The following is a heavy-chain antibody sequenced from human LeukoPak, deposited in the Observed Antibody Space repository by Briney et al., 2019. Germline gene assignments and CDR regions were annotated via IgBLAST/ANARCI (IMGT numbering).Heavy chain of an antibody. D-gene: IGHD5-18*01. Sequence: ASVKVSCKASGYTFSSYAITWVRQAPGQGLEWMGWISVYSGNTNYAQKFQGRVTMTTDTSTSTAIMELRSLRSDDTAVYYCARARGYSYGSDYWYFDLWGRGTLVTVSS. V-gene: IGHV1-18*01. J-gene: IGHJ2*01. CDR1: GYTFSSYA. CDR3: ARARGYSYGSDYWYFDL. CDR2: ISVYSGNT.